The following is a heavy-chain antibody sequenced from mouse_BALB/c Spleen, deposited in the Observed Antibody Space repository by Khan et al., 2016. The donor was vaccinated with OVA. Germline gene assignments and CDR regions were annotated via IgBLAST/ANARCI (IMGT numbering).Heavy chain of an antibody. CDR3: ARTDYYGSSYYFDY. J-gene: IGHJ2*01. CDR1: GYSFTDYN. CDR2: IDPYNGGT. D-gene: IGHD1-1*01. V-gene: IGHV1S135*01. Sequence: VQLQQSGPELVKPGASVKVSCKASGYSFTDYNMFWVKQSHGKSLEWIGYIDPYNGGTTYNQKFKGKATLTVDKSSSTAFMHLSSLTSEDSAVFYCARTDYYGSSYYFDYWGQGTTLTVSS.